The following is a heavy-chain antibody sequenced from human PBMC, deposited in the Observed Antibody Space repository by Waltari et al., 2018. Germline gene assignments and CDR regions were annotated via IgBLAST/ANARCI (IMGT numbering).Heavy chain of an antibody. Sequence: QVQLQESGPGLVKPSETLSLTCDVSGYSINSGYYWGWIRQPPGKGLEWVATLYHSGTTFSTPSLNSRVTTSMDTSKNQFSLKLKSVTAADTAVYYCTRQVLGYCTSAACRRLESWGQGKLVTVSS. CDR3: TRQVLGYCTSAACRRLES. J-gene: IGHJ4*02. CDR2: LYHSGTT. D-gene: IGHD2-8*02. V-gene: IGHV4-38-2*01. CDR1: GYSINSGYY.